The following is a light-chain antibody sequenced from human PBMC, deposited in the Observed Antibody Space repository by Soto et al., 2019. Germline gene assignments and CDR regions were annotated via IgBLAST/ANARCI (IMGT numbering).Light chain of an antibody. Sequence: DIQMTQSPSSLSASVCDRVTITCRASQTISIFLNWYQQKPGKAPKLLIYGASTLQGGVPSRFSGSRSRTDFTLTISRLQPEEFATYYCQRSYGSPPWAFGHGTKVEIK. CDR2: GAS. V-gene: IGKV1-39*01. J-gene: IGKJ1*01. CDR3: QRSYGSPPWA. CDR1: QTISIF.